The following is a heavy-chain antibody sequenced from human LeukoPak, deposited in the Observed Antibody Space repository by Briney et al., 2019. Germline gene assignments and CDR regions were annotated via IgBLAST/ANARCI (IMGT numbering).Heavy chain of an antibody. CDR2: ISAYNGNT. CDR3: ARWHKQYGSGSYYKV. CDR1: GYTFTSYG. J-gene: IGHJ4*02. V-gene: IGHV1-18*01. Sequence: ASVKVSRKASGYTFTSYGISWVRQAPGQGLEWMGWISAYNGNTNYAQKLQGRVTMTTDTSTSTAYMELRSLRSDDTAVYYCARWHKQYGSGSYYKVWGQGTLVTVSS. D-gene: IGHD3-10*01.